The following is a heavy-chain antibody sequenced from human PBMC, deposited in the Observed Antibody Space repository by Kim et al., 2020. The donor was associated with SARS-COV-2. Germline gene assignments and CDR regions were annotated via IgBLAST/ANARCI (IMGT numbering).Heavy chain of an antibody. Sequence: GGSLRLSCAASGFTFSSYAMSWVRQAPGKGLEWVSAISGSGGSTYYADSVKGRFTISRDNSKNTLYLQMNSLRAEDTAVYYCAKGQRQGILRFLEWPPWPFDYWGQGTLVTVSS. V-gene: IGHV3-23*01. CDR1: GFTFSSYA. CDR3: AKGQRQGILRFLEWPPWPFDY. CDR2: ISGSGGST. J-gene: IGHJ4*02. D-gene: IGHD3-3*01.